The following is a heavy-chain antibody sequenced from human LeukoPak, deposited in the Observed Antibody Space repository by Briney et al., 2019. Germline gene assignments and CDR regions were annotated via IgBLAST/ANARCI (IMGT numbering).Heavy chain of an antibody. CDR3: VKRLNNYFDY. Sequence: RGSLRLSCSASGFIFSSYAMHWVRQAPGKGLEFVSGISSNGGSTYYADSVKARFTMSRDNSKNALYLQMSSLRAEDTAVYYCVKRLNNYFDYWGQGTLVTVSS. CDR1: GFIFSSYA. D-gene: IGHD4/OR15-4a*01. J-gene: IGHJ4*02. CDR2: ISSNGGST. V-gene: IGHV3-64D*06.